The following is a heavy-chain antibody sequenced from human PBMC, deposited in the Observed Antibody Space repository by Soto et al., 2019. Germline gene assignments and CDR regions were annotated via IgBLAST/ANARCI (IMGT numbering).Heavy chain of an antibody. J-gene: IGHJ4*02. CDR3: ARDRIVGLDAG. Sequence: VQLVESGGGVVQPGRSLRLSCAASGFTFSSYAMHWVRQAPGKGLEWVAYISSSSTTRYYADSVKGRFTISRDNAKKSLYLEMDSLRDEDTAVFYCARDRIVGLDAGWGQGTVVSVSS. D-gene: IGHD1-26*01. CDR1: GFTFSSYA. CDR2: ISSSSTTR. V-gene: IGHV3-48*02.